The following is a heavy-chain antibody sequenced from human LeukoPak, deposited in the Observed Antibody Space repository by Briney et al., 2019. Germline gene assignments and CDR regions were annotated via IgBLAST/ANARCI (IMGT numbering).Heavy chain of an antibody. V-gene: IGHV4-34*01. D-gene: IGHD6-6*01. J-gene: IGHJ4*02. CDR1: GGSFSGYY. Sequence: SETLSLTCAAYGGSFSGYYWSWIRQPPGKGLEWIGEINHSGSTNYNPSLKSRVTISVDTSKNQFSLKLSSVTAADTAVYYCASVPAVFRSIAYWGQGTLVTVSS. CDR3: ASVPAVFRSIAY. CDR2: INHSGST.